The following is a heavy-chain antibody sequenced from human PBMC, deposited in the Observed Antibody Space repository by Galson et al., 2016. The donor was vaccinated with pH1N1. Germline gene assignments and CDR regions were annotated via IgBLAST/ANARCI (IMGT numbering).Heavy chain of an antibody. Sequence: TLSLTCSVSGASVSSGEFCWSWIRQAPGKGLEWIGYIYNSGNSYYTPSLKSRVSISMDTSKKQFSLNLNAVSAADTALYYCSREQLLGFFYGLDVWGQGTTVIVSS. D-gene: IGHD1-1*01. CDR1: GASVSSGEFC. CDR2: IYNSGNS. CDR3: SREQLLGFFYGLDV. J-gene: IGHJ6*02. V-gene: IGHV4-30-4*01.